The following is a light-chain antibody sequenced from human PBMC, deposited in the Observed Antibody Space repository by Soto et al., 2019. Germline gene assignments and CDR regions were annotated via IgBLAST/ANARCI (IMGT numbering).Light chain of an antibody. CDR2: RNS. Sequence: QSALTQSPSASGTPGQRVTISCSGSASTIGRNYVYWYQQLPGTAPKLLIYRNSQRPSGVPDRFSGSKSGTSASLAISGRRSEDEADYYCAAWDDNLSGLYVFGAGTKVTVL. CDR1: ASTIGRNY. V-gene: IGLV1-47*01. J-gene: IGLJ1*01. CDR3: AAWDDNLSGLYV.